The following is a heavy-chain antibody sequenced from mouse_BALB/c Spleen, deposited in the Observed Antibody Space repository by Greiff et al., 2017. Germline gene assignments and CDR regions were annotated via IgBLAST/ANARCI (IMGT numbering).Heavy chain of an antibody. CDR1: GYTFTSYT. V-gene: IGHV1-4*02. D-gene: IGHD2-1*01. J-gene: IGHJ4*01. Sequence: LEESAAELARPGASVKMSCKASGYTFTSYTMHWVKQRPGQGLEWIGYINPSSGYNEYNQKFKDKTTLTADKSSSTAYMQLSSLTSEDSAVYYCARSAYGNYEGYYAMDYWGQGTSVTVSS. CDR3: ARSAYGNYEGYYAMDY. CDR2: INPSSGYN.